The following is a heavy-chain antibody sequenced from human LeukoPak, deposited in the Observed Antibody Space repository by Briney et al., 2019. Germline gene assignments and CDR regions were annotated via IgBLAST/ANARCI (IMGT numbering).Heavy chain of an antibody. CDR3: ARGGIPVTGIDEVDY. CDR2: IGIGGDT. V-gene: IGHV3-13*01. J-gene: IGHJ4*02. D-gene: IGHD2-21*02. Sequence: GGSLRLSCAASGFTFSSYDTHWVRQATGKGLEWVSAIGIGGDTYYPGSVKGRFTISRENAKNSLYLQMNSLRAGDTAVYYCARGGIPVTGIDEVDYWGQGTLVTVSS. CDR1: GFTFSSYD.